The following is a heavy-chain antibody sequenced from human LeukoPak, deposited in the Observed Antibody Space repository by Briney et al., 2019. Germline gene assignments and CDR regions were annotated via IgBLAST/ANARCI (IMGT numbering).Heavy chain of an antibody. CDR1: GFTFSSYS. CDR2: ISSSSSTI. CDR3: ARDDVVVVAARSDYYGMDV. V-gene: IGHV3-48*01. Sequence: GGSLRLSCAASGFTFSSYSMNWVRQAPGKGLEWVSYISSSSSTIYYADSVKGRFTISRDNAKNSLYLQMNSLRAEDTAVYYCARDDVVVVAARSDYYGMDVWGQGTTVTVSS. D-gene: IGHD2-15*01. J-gene: IGHJ6*02.